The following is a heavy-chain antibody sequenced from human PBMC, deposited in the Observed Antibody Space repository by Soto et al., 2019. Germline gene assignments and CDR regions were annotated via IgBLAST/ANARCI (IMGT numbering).Heavy chain of an antibody. V-gene: IGHV3-53*01. CDR3: ARGPYGDYDWFDP. D-gene: IGHD4-17*01. J-gene: IGHJ5*02. Sequence: GGSLRLSCAASGFTVSSNYMSWVRQAPGKGLEWVSVIYSGGSTYYADSVKGRFTISRDNSKNTLYLQMNSLRAEDTAVYYCARGPYGDYDWFDPWGQGTLVTVSS. CDR2: IYSGGST. CDR1: GFTVSSNY.